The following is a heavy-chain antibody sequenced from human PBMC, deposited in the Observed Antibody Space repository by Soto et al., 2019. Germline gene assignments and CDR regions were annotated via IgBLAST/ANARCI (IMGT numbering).Heavy chain of an antibody. J-gene: IGHJ4*02. CDR1: RGSFSGSY. CDR3: ARGFTGGKTPYYFDY. CDR2: INHSGST. Sequence: TLSLTCAVYRGSFSGSYCSWIRQPPGKGLEWIGEINHSGSTNYNPSLKSRVTISVGTSKNQFSLKLSSVTAADTAVYYCARGFTGGKTPYYFDYWGQGTLVTVS. V-gene: IGHV4-34*01.